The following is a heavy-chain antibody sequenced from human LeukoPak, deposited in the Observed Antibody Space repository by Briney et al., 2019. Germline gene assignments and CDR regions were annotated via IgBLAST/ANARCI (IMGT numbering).Heavy chain of an antibody. CDR2: ISGSGGST. D-gene: IGHD2-15*01. CDR3: AKEGARYCSGGSCYTNDY. CDR1: GFTFSSYA. J-gene: IGHJ4*02. V-gene: IGHV3-23*01. Sequence: PGGPLRLSCAASGFTFSSYAMSWVRQAPGKGLEWVSAISGSGGSTYYADSVKGRFTISRDNSKNTLYLQMNSLRAEDTAVYYCAKEGARYCSGGSCYTNDYWGQGTLVTVSS.